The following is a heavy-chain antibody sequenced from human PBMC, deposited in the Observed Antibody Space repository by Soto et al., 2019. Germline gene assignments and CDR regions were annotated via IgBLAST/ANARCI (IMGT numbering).Heavy chain of an antibody. J-gene: IGHJ6*02. CDR3: ATDLLLHGMDI. Sequence: QVQLVQSGAEVKKPGASVKVSCKASGYSLSRLSVHWVRQAPGKGLEWMGVVDREVGEAIYAQKFQDRVTMTADTSTDTAYMDLNSLRSDDTAVYYCATDLLLHGMDIWGQGTTVTVSS. CDR1: GYSLSRLS. V-gene: IGHV1-24*01. CDR2: VDREVGEA.